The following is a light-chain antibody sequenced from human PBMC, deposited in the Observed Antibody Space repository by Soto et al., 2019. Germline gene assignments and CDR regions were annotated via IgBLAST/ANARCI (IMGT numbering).Light chain of an antibody. CDR2: EVS. J-gene: IGLJ1*01. Sequence: QSVLTQPPSASGSPGQSVTISCTGTSSDVGGYNYVSWYQQHPGKAPKLMIYEVSKRASGVPDRFSGSKSGNTASLTVSGLQAEDEADYYCSSYAGTFYVFGTGTKLTVL. V-gene: IGLV2-8*01. CDR1: SSDVGGYNY. CDR3: SSYAGTFYV.